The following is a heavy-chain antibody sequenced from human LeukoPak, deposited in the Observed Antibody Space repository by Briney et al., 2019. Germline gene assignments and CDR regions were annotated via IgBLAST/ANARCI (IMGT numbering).Heavy chain of an antibody. CDR3: ARDVTGDGFTMIVVQAAYYFDY. V-gene: IGHV3-21*04. Sequence: GGSLRLSCAASGFTFSSYSMNWVRQAPGKGLEWVSSISSSSSYIYYADSVKGRFTISRDNAKNSLNLQMNSLRAEDTAVYYCARDVTGDGFTMIVVQAAYYFDYWGQGTLVTVSS. CDR2: ISSSSSYI. J-gene: IGHJ4*02. D-gene: IGHD3-22*01. CDR1: GFTFSSYS.